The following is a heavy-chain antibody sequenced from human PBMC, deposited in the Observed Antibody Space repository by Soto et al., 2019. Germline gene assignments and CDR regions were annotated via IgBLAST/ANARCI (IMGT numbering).Heavy chain of an antibody. D-gene: IGHD2-15*01. V-gene: IGHV4-39*01. Sequence: QLQLQESGPGLVKPSETLSLTCTVSGGSISSSSYYWGWIRQPPGKGLEWIGSIYYSGSTYYNPSLKSRVTISVDTAKNRFSLKLSSVTAADTAVYYFARRLYCRGGSCYPAWFDPWGQGTLVTVSS. CDR2: IYYSGST. J-gene: IGHJ5*02. CDR3: ARRLYCRGGSCYPAWFDP. CDR1: GGSISSSSYY.